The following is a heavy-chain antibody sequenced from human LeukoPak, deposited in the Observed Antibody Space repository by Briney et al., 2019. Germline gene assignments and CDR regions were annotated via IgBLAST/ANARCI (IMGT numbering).Heavy chain of an antibody. CDR2: IWYDGSNK. J-gene: IGHJ5*02. V-gene: IGHV3-33*08. CDR3: ARDLAVAGTPAP. Sequence: GGSLRLSCAASGFTFSSYSMHWVRQAPGKGLEWVAVIWYDGSNKYYADSVKGRFTISRDNSKNTLYLQMNSLRAEDTAVYYCARDLAVAGTPAPWGQGTLVTVSS. CDR1: GFTFSSYS. D-gene: IGHD6-19*01.